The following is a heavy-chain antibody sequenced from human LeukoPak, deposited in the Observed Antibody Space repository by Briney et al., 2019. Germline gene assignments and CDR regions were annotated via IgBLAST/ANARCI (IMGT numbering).Heavy chain of an antibody. CDR1: GFTFGDYA. CDR3: SSQEYSTGWDEPR. J-gene: IGHJ4*02. V-gene: IGHV3-49*03. CDR2: IRSKAYGGTT. Sequence: GGSLRLSCTASGFTFGDYAMSWFRQAPGKGLEWVGFIRSKAYGGTTEYAASVKGRFTISRDDSKSIAYLQMNSLKTEDTAVYYCSSQEYSTGWDEPRWGQGTLVTVSS. D-gene: IGHD6-19*01.